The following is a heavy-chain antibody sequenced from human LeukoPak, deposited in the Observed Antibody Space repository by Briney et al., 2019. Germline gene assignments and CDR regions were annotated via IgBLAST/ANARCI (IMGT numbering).Heavy chain of an antibody. CDR2: NNHSGST. CDR3: ARGPGDGYNYNWFDP. V-gene: IGHV4-34*01. J-gene: IGHJ5*02. D-gene: IGHD5-24*01. CDR1: GGSFSGYY. Sequence: SETLSLTCAVYGGSFSGYYWSWNRQPPGNGLEWNGENNHSGSTNYNPSLKSRVTISVDTSKNQFSLKLSSVTAADTAVYYCARGPGDGYNYNWFDPWGQGTLVTVSS.